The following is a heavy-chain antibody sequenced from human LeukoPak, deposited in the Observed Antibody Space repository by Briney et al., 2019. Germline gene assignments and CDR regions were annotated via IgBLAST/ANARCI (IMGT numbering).Heavy chain of an antibody. CDR3: ARGKYCSSTSCYFMDDWFDP. Sequence: GGSLRLSCAASGFTFASYVMSWVRQAPGKGLELVSTISVSGDSTYYTDSVKGRFTISRDNSKNTLFLQMNSLRAEDTAVYFCARGKYCSSTSCYFMDDWFDPWGQGTLVTVSS. CDR2: ISVSGDST. CDR1: GFTFASYV. D-gene: IGHD2-2*01. J-gene: IGHJ5*02. V-gene: IGHV3-23*01.